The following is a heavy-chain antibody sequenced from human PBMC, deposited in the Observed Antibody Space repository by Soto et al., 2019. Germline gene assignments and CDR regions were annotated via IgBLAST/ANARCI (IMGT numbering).Heavy chain of an antibody. CDR3: ASGGYNWNEFAY. CDR1: GYTFTNYD. D-gene: IGHD1-20*01. V-gene: IGHV1-8*01. J-gene: IGHJ4*02. Sequence: QVQLVQSGAEVKKPGASVKVSCKASGYTFTNYDINWVRQATGQGLEWMGWMNPNSGNTGFAQKFQGRVTMTRSTSIMTAYMELSSLKSEDTAVYYCASGGYNWNEFAYWGQGTVVTVSS. CDR2: MNPNSGNT.